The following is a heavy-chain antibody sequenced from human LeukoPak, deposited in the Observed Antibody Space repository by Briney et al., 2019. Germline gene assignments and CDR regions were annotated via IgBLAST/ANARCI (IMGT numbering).Heavy chain of an antibody. D-gene: IGHD6-13*01. Sequence: RRGSLRLSCAASGFTFSSYWMRWVRQAPGKRLGWVSRINSYGSTSRYADSVKGRFTTSRDNAKNTLYLQMDSLRAEDTAVYYCARDTRIPTAGTSWGQGTLVTVSS. V-gene: IGHV3-74*01. J-gene: IGHJ5*02. CDR3: ARDTRIPTAGTS. CDR1: GFTFSSYW. CDR2: INSYGSTS.